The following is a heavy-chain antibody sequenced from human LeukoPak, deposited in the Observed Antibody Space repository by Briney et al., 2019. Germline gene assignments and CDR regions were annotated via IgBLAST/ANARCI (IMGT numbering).Heavy chain of an antibody. Sequence: GGSLRLSCAASGFTFSSYGMSWVRQAPGKGLEWVSGISWNSGSIGYADSVKGRFTISRDNAKNSLYLQMNSLRAEDMALYYCAKDDATALDYWGQGTLVTVSS. J-gene: IGHJ4*02. CDR1: GFTFSSYG. CDR2: ISWNSGSI. V-gene: IGHV3-9*03. CDR3: AKDDATALDY. D-gene: IGHD1-26*01.